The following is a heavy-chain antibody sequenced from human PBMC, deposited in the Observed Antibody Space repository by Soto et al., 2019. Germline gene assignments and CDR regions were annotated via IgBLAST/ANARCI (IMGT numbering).Heavy chain of an antibody. Sequence: QVQLVQSGAEVKKPGSSVKVSCKASGGTFSSYAISWVRQAPGQGLEWMGGIIPIFGKANYAQKFQGRVTITADKSPSKAYMELSSLRSEDTAVYYCARERVYCSGGSCYPGWFDHWGQGTLVIVSS. J-gene: IGHJ5*02. D-gene: IGHD2-15*01. CDR3: ARERVYCSGGSCYPGWFDH. CDR1: GGTFSSYA. CDR2: IIPIFGKA. V-gene: IGHV1-69*06.